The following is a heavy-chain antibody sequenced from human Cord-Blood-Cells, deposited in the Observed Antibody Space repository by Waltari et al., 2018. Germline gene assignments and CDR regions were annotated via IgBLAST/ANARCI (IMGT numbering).Heavy chain of an antibody. J-gene: IGHJ3*02. Sequence: EVQLVESGGGLVQPGGSLRLACAASGFTFSSDSMNWVRQAPGKGLEWCSYISSSSSTIYYAGSVKGRFNISRDNAKNSLYLQMNSLRAEDTAVYYCARDKFHQTGEEPDAFDIWGQGTMVTVSS. CDR1: GFTFSSDS. CDR2: ISSSSSTI. CDR3: ARDKFHQTGEEPDAFDI. V-gene: IGHV3-48*01. D-gene: IGHD7-27*01.